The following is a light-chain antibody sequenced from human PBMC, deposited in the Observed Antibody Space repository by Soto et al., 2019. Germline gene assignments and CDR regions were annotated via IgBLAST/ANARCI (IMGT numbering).Light chain of an antibody. V-gene: IGLV2-11*01. CDR1: SSDVGRYSY. Sequence: QSVRTQPRSVTGSPAQSVSISCTGTSSDVGRYSYVSWYQQHPGKAPKLMIYDVSERPSGVPDRFSGSKSGNTASLTISGLQAEDEADYYCCSYAGTYTGVFGTGTKVTVL. CDR2: DVS. CDR3: CSYAGTYTGV. J-gene: IGLJ1*01.